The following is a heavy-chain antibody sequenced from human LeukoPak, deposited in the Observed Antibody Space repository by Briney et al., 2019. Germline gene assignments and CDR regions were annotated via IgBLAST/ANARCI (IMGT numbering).Heavy chain of an antibody. V-gene: IGHV4-34*01. CDR3: ARVTLTHLFDY. CDR2: IDHSGST. Sequence: PSEALSLTCAVHGGSFSGYYWSWIRQPPGKGLEWIGEIDHSGSTTYNPSLKSRVTISVDTSKNQFSLRLSSVTAADTAVYYCARVTLTHLFDYWGQGTLVTVSS. CDR1: GGSFSGYY. J-gene: IGHJ4*02. D-gene: IGHD4-11*01.